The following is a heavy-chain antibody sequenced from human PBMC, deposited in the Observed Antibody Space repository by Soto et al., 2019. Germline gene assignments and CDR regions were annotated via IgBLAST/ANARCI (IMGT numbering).Heavy chain of an antibody. CDR2: ISGSGGST. Sequence: EVQLLESGGGLVQPGGSLRLSCAASGFTFSRYAMSWVRQAPGRGLEWVSTISGSGGSTYYSDSVKGRFTISRDNSKNTLYLQMNSLRAEDSAVYYWSTDSAYFGGYCLPGWFGPWGQGTLVTVSS. J-gene: IGHJ5*02. D-gene: IGHD2-21*02. CDR1: GFTFSRYA. CDR3: STDSAYFGGYCLPGWFGP. V-gene: IGHV3-23*01.